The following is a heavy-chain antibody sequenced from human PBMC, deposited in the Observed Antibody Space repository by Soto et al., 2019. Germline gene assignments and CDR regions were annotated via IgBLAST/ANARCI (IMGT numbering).Heavy chain of an antibody. CDR2: ISYDGSDK. D-gene: IGHD3-16*01. V-gene: IGHV3-30*18. J-gene: IGHJ5*02. CDR3: AKTAGYDYVWGSSGLDP. Sequence: SLRLSFAASGFTFSSYGMHWVRHAPGKVLEWVAVISYDGSDKYYADSVKGRFTISRDDSRNTVSLQMNSLRDEDTAVYYCAKTAGYDYVWGSSGLDPWGQGTLVTVSS. CDR1: GFTFSSYG.